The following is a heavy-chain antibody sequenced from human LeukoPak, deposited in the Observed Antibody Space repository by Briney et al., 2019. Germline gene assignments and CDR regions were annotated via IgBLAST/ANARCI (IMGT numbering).Heavy chain of an antibody. CDR2: VDPEDGET. D-gene: IGHD3-22*01. CDR3: ATPNPYYSDGSGPPSV. Sequence: GASVKVSCKASGYTFTDNYMYWVQQAPGKGLEWIGRVDPEDGETIYAEKFQGRVTITADTSTGTAYMGLISLRSEDSAVYYCATPNPYYSDGSGPPSVWGKGTTVTVSS. V-gene: IGHV1-69-2*01. J-gene: IGHJ6*04. CDR1: GYTFTDNY.